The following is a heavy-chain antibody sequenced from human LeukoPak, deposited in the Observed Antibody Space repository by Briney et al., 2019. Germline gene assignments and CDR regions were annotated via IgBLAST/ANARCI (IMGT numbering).Heavy chain of an antibody. CDR1: GHLLRRFY. CDR2: IYYSGGT. V-gene: IGHV4-59*01. Sequence: SETLSLTCSFWGHLLRRFYWLCMRQPPGERLEWIGYIYYSGGTNYNPSLKSRVTISVDTSKNQFSLKLSSVTDADAAVSYCARVRNQEDMSGYYFYDYWGQGTLATVSS. D-gene: IGHD3-3*01. CDR3: ARVRNQEDMSGYYFYDY. J-gene: IGHJ4*02.